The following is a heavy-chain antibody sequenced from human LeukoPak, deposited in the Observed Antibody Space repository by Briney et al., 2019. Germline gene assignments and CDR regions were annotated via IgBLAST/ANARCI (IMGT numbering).Heavy chain of an antibody. Sequence: SQTLSLTCTVSGASISSGDDCWTWIRQSPGKGLEWVGYICYSGNTFYNPSLKSRVTISEDTSKKQFSLKLSSVTAADTAVYYCARVTLDLGYSTSWVDYYYYMDVWGRGTTVTVSS. V-gene: IGHV4-30-4*08. D-gene: IGHD6-13*01. CDR3: ARVTLDLGYSTSWVDYYYYMDV. J-gene: IGHJ6*03. CDR2: ICYSGNT. CDR1: GASISSGDDC.